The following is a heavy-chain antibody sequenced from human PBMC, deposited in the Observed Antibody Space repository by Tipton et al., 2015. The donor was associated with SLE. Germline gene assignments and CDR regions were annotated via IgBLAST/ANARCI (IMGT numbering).Heavy chain of an antibody. J-gene: IGHJ4*02. CDR2: IYYSGST. CDR3: ARRGVGAIDY. V-gene: IGHV4-39*07. D-gene: IGHD1-26*01. CDR1: GGSISSGGYY. Sequence: TLSLTCNVSGGSISSGGYYWSWIRQHPGKGLEWIGSIYYSGSTYYNPSLKSRVTISVDTSKNQFSLKLGSVTAADTAVYYCARRGVGAIDYWGQGTLVTVSS.